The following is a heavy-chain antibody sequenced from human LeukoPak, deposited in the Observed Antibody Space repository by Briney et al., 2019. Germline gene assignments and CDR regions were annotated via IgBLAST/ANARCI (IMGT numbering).Heavy chain of an antibody. CDR2: FYHSVST. CDR1: GGSISSTTQY. CDR3: ARAPFIQSDFGGTFDY. V-gene: IGHV4-39*07. D-gene: IGHD4-23*01. J-gene: IGHJ4*02. Sequence: SETLSLTCTVSGGSISSTTQYWSWIRQPPGRGLEWIATFYHSVSTYYNPSLKSRVTISIDTSKNQFSLKLSSVTAADTAVYYCARAPFIQSDFGGTFDYWGQGALVTVSS.